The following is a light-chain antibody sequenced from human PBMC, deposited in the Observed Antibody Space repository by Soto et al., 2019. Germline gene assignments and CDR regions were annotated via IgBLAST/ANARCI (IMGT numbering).Light chain of an antibody. CDR2: EAS. Sequence: DIQMTQSPSTLSASVGDRVTITCRANQSISSWLAWYQQKPGKAPELPIYEASSLQSGVPSRFSGSGSGTEFTLTISSLQPDDFATYYCQQYNSSPLTFGGGTKVEIK. CDR3: QQYNSSPLT. J-gene: IGKJ4*01. V-gene: IGKV1-5*01. CDR1: QSISSW.